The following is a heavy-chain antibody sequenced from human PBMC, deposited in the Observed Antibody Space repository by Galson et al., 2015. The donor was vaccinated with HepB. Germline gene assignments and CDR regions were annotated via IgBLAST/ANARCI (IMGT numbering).Heavy chain of an antibody. D-gene: IGHD3-9*01. CDR2: IYSGGST. CDR3: ASARLRYFDWLLPFDY. CDR1: GFTVSSNY. J-gene: IGHJ4*02. Sequence: SLRLSCAASGFTVSSNYMSWVRQAPGKGLEWVSVIYSGGSTYYADSVKGRFTISRDNSKNTLYLQMNSLRAEDTAVYYCASARLRYFDWLLPFDYWGQGALVAVSS. V-gene: IGHV3-66*01.